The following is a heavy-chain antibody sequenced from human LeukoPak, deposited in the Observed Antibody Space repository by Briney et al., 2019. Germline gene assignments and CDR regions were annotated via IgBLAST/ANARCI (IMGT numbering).Heavy chain of an antibody. Sequence: SETLSLTCTVSGGSISSNYWICMRQPPAKGREWMGYIYYTGSTNYNPSLKGRGTISVDTSKNQFSMKLSSVTAADTAVYYCARDGNGIDYWGQGTLVIVSS. CDR1: GGSISSNY. J-gene: IGHJ4*02. D-gene: IGHD1-26*01. CDR3: ARDGNGIDY. V-gene: IGHV4-59*01. CDR2: IYYTGST.